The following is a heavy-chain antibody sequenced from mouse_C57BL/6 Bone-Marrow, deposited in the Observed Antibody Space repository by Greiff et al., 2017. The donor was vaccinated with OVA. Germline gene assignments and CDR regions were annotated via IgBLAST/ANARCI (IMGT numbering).Heavy chain of an antibody. D-gene: IGHD3-1*01. CDR1: GFNIKDDY. CDR2: IDPENGDT. Sequence: VQLKQSGAELVRPGASVKLSCTASGFNIKDDYMHWVKQRPEQGLEWIGWIDPENGDTEYASKFQGKATITADTSSNTAYLQLSSLTSEDTAVYYCTTVISDYAMDYWGQGTSVTVSS. CDR3: TTVISDYAMDY. V-gene: IGHV14-4*01. J-gene: IGHJ4*01.